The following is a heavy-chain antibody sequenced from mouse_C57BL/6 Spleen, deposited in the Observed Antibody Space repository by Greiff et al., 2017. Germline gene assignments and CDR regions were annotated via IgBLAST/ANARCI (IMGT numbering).Heavy chain of an antibody. CDR2: IRNKANGYTT. V-gene: IGHV7-3*01. D-gene: IGHD1-2*01. CDR1: GFTFTDYY. CDR3: ARSLLRYAMDY. J-gene: IGHJ4*01. Sequence: EVMLVESGGGLVQPGGSLSLSCAASGFTFTDYYMSWVRQPPGKALEWLGFIRNKANGYTTEYSASVKGRFTISRDNSQSILYLQMNALRAEDSATYYCARSLLRYAMDYWGQGTSVTVSS.